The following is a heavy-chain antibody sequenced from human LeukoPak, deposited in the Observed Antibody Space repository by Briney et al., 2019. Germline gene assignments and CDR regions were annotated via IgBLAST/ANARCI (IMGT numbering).Heavy chain of an antibody. CDR3: VRGAGTSGYDLVGVSY. CDR1: GFTFPSYV. CDR2: ISGSGETT. Sequence: PGGSLRLSCGASGFTFPSYVMSWVRQAPGKGLEWVSTISGSGETTYYADSVKGRFTISRDNSKNTLYLHMSSLRSEDTAVYYCVRGAGTSGYDLVGVSYWGQGTLVTVSS. J-gene: IGHJ4*02. V-gene: IGHV3-23*01. D-gene: IGHD5-12*01.